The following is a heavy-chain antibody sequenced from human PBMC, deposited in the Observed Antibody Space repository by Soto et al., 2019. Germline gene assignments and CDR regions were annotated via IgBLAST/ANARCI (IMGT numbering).Heavy chain of an antibody. CDR1: GYTFTSYG. CDR3: ARWSSRTTVTTPFDY. V-gene: IGHV1-18*01. J-gene: IGHJ4*02. Sequence: ASVKVSCKASGYTFTSYGISWVRQAPGQGLEWMGWISAYNGDTNYAQKLQGRVTMTTDTFTSTAYMELRSLRSDDTAVYYCARWSSRTTVTTPFDYWGQGTLVTVSS. CDR2: ISAYNGDT. D-gene: IGHD4-17*01.